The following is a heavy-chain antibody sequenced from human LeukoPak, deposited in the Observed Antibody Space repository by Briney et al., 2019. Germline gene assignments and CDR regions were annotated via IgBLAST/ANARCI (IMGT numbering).Heavy chain of an antibody. CDR3: ARDYDGTCLQ. J-gene: IGHJ4*02. CDR2: IYSTGST. V-gene: IGHV4-4*07. D-gene: IGHD3-3*01. Sequence: SETLSLTCTVSGGSISSDYWSWIRQPAGKGLEWIGRIYSTGSTNYNPSLKSQVTMSVDTSKNQFSLKLSSVTAADTAVYYCARDYDGTCLQWGQGTLVTVSS. CDR1: GGSISSDY.